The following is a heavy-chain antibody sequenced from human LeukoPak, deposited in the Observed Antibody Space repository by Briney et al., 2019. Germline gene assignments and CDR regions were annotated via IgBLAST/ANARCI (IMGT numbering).Heavy chain of an antibody. D-gene: IGHD2-15*01. CDR3: ASYPLPNCSGGSCYN. CDR2: IDPSDSYT. Sequence: GESLKISCKGSGYSFTSYWISWVRQVPGKGLEWMGRIDPSDSYTNYSPSFQGHVTISADKSISTAYLQWSSLKASDTAMYYCASYPLPNCSGGSCYNWGQGTLVTVSS. V-gene: IGHV5-10-1*01. CDR1: GYSFTSYW. J-gene: IGHJ4*02.